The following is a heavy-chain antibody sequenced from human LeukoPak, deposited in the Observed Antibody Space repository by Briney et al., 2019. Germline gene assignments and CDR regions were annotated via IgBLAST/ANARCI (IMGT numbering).Heavy chain of an antibody. D-gene: IGHD6-19*01. CDR1: GYTFTGYY. CDR3: ASSSGWYSYFDY. CDR2: INSNSGGT. J-gene: IGHJ4*02. V-gene: IGHV1-2*02. Sequence: ASVKVSCKASGYTFTGYYMHWVRQAPGQGLEWMGWINSNSGGTNYAQKFQGRVTMTRDTSISTAYMELSSLRSEDTAVYYCASSSGWYSYFDYWGQGTLVTVSS.